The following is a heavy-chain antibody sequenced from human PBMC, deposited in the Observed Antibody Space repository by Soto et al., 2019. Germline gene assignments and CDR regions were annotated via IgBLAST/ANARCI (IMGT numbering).Heavy chain of an antibody. J-gene: IGHJ6*02. Sequence: VQLVESGGGEVQPGRSLRLSCAASGFKYSDFALHWVRQAPGKGLEWVAIISYDGSDKYYADSVKGRFVISRDNPKNTLYLEMNSRGPEDAAVYFCARRAWDTYYAIDVWGQGTTVTVFS. D-gene: IGHD5-18*01. CDR1: GFKYSDFA. CDR2: ISYDGSDK. CDR3: ARRAWDTYYAIDV. V-gene: IGHV3-30*09.